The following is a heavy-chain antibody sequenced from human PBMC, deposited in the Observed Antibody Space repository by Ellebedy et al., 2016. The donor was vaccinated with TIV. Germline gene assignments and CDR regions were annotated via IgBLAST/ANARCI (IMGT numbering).Heavy chain of an antibody. D-gene: IGHD1-26*01. CDR1: GYSFTSYW. J-gene: IGHJ4*02. CDR2: IYPGDSDT. V-gene: IGHV5-51*01. CDR3: AWYSGSYFDY. Sequence: GGSLRLSCKGSGYSFTSYWIGWVRQMPGKGLEWMGIIYPGDSDTRYSPSFQGQVTISADKSISTAYPQWSSLKASDTAMYYCAWYSGSYFDYWGQGTLVTVSS.